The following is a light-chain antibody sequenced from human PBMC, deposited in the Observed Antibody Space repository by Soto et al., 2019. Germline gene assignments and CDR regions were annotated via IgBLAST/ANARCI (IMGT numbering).Light chain of an antibody. CDR1: SSDVGGYSY. Sequence: QSVLTQTASVSGSPGQSITISCTGTSSDVGGYSYVSWYQQHPGRAPKVMIYDVNNRPSGVSNRFSGSKSGNTASLTISGLQAEDEAYYYCSSYTSSSTLVFGGGTKLTVL. CDR2: DVN. CDR3: SSYTSSSTLV. J-gene: IGLJ2*01. V-gene: IGLV2-14*01.